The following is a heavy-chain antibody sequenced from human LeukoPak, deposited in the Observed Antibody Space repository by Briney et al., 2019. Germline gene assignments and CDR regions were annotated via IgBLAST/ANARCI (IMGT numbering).Heavy chain of an antibody. Sequence: SXTXSLTCTVSGGSISSSSXYWGWIRQPPXXGLEWIGSIYYSGSTYYNPSLKSRVTISVDTSKNQFSLKLSSVTAADTAVYYCARHGGYDFAHWGQGTLVAVSS. V-gene: IGHV4-39*01. D-gene: IGHD3-16*01. CDR1: GGSISSSSXY. CDR3: ARHGGYDFAH. CDR2: IYYSGST. J-gene: IGHJ4*02.